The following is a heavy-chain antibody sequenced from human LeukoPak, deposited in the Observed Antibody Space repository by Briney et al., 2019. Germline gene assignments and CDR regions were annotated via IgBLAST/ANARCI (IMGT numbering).Heavy chain of an antibody. Sequence: PSQTLSLTWTVSGGSISSGGYYWSWIRQPPGKGLEWIGYIYHSGSTYYNPSLKSRVTISVDRSKNQFSLKLSSVTAADTAVYYCVYSSSWTYYFHYWGQGTLVTVSS. D-gene: IGHD6-13*01. CDR1: GGSISSGGYY. CDR2: IYHSGST. CDR3: VYSSSWTYYFHY. J-gene: IGHJ4*02. V-gene: IGHV4-30-2*01.